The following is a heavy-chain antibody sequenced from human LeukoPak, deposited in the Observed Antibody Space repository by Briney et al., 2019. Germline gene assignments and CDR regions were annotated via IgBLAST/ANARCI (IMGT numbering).Heavy chain of an antibody. CDR1: GGSFSGYY. V-gene: IGHV4-34*01. J-gene: IGHJ5*02. Sequence: SETLSLTCAVYGGSFSGYYWSWIRQPPGKGLEWIGEINHSGSTNYNPSLKSRVTISVDTSENQFSLKLSSVTAADTAVYYCARIYSYGTYNWFDPWGQGTLVTVSS. CDR2: INHSGST. D-gene: IGHD5-18*01. CDR3: ARIYSYGTYNWFDP.